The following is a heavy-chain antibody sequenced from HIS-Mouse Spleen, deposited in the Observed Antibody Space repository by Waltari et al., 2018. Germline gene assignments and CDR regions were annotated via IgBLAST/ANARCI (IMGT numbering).Heavy chain of an antibody. CDR2: IDWDDDK. J-gene: IGHJ4*02. D-gene: IGHD3-22*01. Sequence: QVTLRESGPALVKPTQTLTLTCTFSGFSLSTSGMCVSWIRQPPGKALEWLARIDWDDDKYYSTSLKTRLTISKDTSKNQVVLTMTNMDPVDTATYYCARIVRYDSSGYYYDFFDYWGQGTLVTVSS. CDR1: GFSLSTSGMC. V-gene: IGHV2-70*15. CDR3: ARIVRYDSSGYYYDFFDY.